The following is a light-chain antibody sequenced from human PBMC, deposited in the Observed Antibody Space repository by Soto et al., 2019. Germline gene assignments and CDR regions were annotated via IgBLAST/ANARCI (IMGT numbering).Light chain of an antibody. CDR3: AAWDDSLNGGV. J-gene: IGLJ3*02. V-gene: IGLV1-44*01. Sequence: QAVVTQPPSASGTPGRRVTISCSGSTSNIGSYTVNWYQQLPGTAPKLLIYGHNQRPSGVPNRFSASKSGTSASLAISGLQSEDEADYYCAAWDDSLNGGVFGGGTKVTVL. CDR1: TSNIGSYT. CDR2: GHN.